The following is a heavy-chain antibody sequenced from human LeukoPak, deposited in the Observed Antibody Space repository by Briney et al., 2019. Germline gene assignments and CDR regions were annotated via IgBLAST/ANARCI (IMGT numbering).Heavy chain of an antibody. CDR1: GYTFTSYA. Sequence: ASVKVSCKASGYTFTSYAMHWVRQAPGQRLEWMGWINAGNGNTKYSQKLQGRVTITRDTSASTAYMELSSLRSEDTAVYYCASQYCSGGSCYSPYYYYGMDVWGQGTTVTVSS. CDR2: INAGNGNT. J-gene: IGHJ6*02. CDR3: ASQYCSGGSCYSPYYYYGMDV. D-gene: IGHD2-15*01. V-gene: IGHV1-3*01.